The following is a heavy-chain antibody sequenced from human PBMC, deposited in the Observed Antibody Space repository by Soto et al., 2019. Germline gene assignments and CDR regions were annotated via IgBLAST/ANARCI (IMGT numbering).Heavy chain of an antibody. Sequence: GASVKVSCKTSGYTFTNNDVCWVRQAPGQGLEWMGWISPYSGKTNYARKFRDRVTMTADTSTSTVYMELGSLTSYDTAVYYCAREGLLLLPDYWGQGTLVTVSS. J-gene: IGHJ4*02. CDR1: GYTFTNND. D-gene: IGHD3-22*01. V-gene: IGHV1-18*01. CDR3: AREGLLLLPDY. CDR2: ISPYSGKT.